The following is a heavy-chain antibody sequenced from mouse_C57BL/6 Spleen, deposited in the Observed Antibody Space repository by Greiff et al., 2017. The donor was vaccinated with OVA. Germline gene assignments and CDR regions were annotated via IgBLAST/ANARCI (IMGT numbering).Heavy chain of an antibody. Sequence: EVQLVESGGGLVKPGGSLKLSCAASGFTFSSYAMSWVRQTPEKRLEWVATISDGGSYTYYPDNVKGRFTISRDNAKNNLYLQMSHLKSEDTAMYYCARDRGAAGHYFDYWGQGTILTVSA. D-gene: IGHD1-2*01. J-gene: IGHJ2*01. V-gene: IGHV5-4*01. CDR2: ISDGGSYT. CDR3: ARDRGAAGHYFDY. CDR1: GFTFSSYA.